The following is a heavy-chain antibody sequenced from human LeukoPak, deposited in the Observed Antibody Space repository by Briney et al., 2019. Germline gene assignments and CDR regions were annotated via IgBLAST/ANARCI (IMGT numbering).Heavy chain of an antibody. CDR3: AKNKGYSYGFEPDY. V-gene: IGHV3-23*01. CDR2: ISGSGGST. D-gene: IGHD5-18*01. J-gene: IGHJ4*02. CDR1: GFTFSSYA. Sequence: GGSLRLSCAASGFTFSSYAMSWVRQAPGKGLEWVSAISGSGGSTYYADSVKGRFTISRDNSKNTLYLQMNSLRAEDTAVYYCAKNKGYSYGFEPDYWGQGTLVTVSS.